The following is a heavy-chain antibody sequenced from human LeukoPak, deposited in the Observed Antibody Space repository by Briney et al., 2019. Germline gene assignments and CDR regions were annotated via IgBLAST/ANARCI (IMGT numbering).Heavy chain of an antibody. J-gene: IGHJ4*02. CDR1: GFTFSSYA. CDR2: MSGRGGST. CDR3: ARHLYSGDSSFDY. Sequence: GGSLRLSCAASGFTFSSYAMNWVRQAPGKGLEWISVMSGRGGSTDYADSVKGRFIISRDNSKNTLYPQMNSLRAEDTAVYYCARHLYSGDSSFDYWGQGTLVTVSS. V-gene: IGHV3-23*01. D-gene: IGHD1-26*01.